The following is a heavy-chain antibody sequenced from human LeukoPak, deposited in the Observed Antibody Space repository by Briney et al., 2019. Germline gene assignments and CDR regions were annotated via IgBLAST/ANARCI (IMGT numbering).Heavy chain of an antibody. V-gene: IGHV4-39*01. Sequence: PSETLSLTCTVSGGSISSSSYHWGWIRQPPGKGLEWIGNINYSRTTYYSPSLKSRVTIFIDTSKNQFSLKLSSVTAADTAVYYCARRLAGGGNSDYWGQGTLVTVSS. CDR2: INYSRTT. CDR3: ARRLAGGGNSDY. D-gene: IGHD2-15*01. CDR1: GGSISSSSYH. J-gene: IGHJ4*02.